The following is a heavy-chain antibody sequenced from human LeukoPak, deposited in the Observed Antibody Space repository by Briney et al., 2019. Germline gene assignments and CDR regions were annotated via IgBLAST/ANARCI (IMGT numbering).Heavy chain of an antibody. CDR2: IIPIFGTA. CDR3: ARTMGVPAAIFLGYSNWFDP. D-gene: IGHD2-2*01. J-gene: IGHJ5*02. V-gene: IGHV1-69*05. CDR1: GGTFSSYA. Sequence: SVKVSCKASGGTFSSYAIIWVRQAPGQGLEWMGWIIPIFGTANYAQKLQGRVTITTDESTSTAYMELSSLRSEDTAVYYCARTMGVPAAIFLGYSNWFDPWGQGTLVTVSS.